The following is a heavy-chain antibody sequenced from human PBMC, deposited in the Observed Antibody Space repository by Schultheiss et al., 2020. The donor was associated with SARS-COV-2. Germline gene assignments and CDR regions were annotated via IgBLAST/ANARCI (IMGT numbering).Heavy chain of an antibody. CDR2: IYYSGST. J-gene: IGHJ3*02. Sequence: SETLSLTCTVSGGSISSGGYYWSWIRQHPGKGLEWIGYIYYSGSTYYNPSLNSRVTISVDTSKNQFSLKLSSVTAADTAVYYCARDRAAAAGETDAFDIWGQGTMVTVSS. CDR1: GGSISSGGYY. CDR3: ARDRAAAAGETDAFDI. D-gene: IGHD6-13*01. V-gene: IGHV4-31*03.